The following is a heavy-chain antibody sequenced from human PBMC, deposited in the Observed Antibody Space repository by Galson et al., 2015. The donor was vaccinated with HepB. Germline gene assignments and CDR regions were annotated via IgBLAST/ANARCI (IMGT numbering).Heavy chain of an antibody. J-gene: IGHJ6*02. V-gene: IGHV3-30-3*01. CDR2: ISYDGSNK. D-gene: IGHD6-25*01. CDR3: ARGAATQRLAYYYYGMDV. CDR1: GFTFSSYA. Sequence: SLRLSCAASGFTFSSYAIHWVRQAPGKGLEWVAVISYDGSNKYYADSVKGRFTISRDNSKNTLYLQMNSLRAEDTAVYYCARGAATQRLAYYYYGMDVWGQGTTVTVSS.